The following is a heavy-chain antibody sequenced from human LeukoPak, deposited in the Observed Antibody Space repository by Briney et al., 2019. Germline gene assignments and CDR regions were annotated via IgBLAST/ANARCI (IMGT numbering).Heavy chain of an antibody. CDR1: GFXFSSYS. J-gene: IGHJ4*02. D-gene: IGHD3-22*01. CDR2: ISSSGSYI. Sequence: GGSLRLSCAASGFXFSSYSMNWVRQAPGKGLEWVSSISSSGSYIYYADAVKGRFTFSRDNAKNSLYLQMNSLTAEDTAVYYCAREGFYYDSSGYYRKHPFDYWGQGTLATVSS. CDR3: AREGFYYDSSGYYRKHPFDY. V-gene: IGHV3-21*01.